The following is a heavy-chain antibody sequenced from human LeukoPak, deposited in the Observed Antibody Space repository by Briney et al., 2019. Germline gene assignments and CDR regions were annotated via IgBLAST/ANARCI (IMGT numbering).Heavy chain of an antibody. D-gene: IGHD3-16*02. Sequence: SETLSLTCTVSGYSISSGYYWGWIRQPPGKGPEWIGNIYHSGSTYYNPSLKSLVTMSVDWSKNEFSLGLTSVTAADTAVYYCARADYVWGNYRFDYWGQGTLVTVSS. J-gene: IGHJ4*02. CDR2: IYHSGST. CDR1: GYSISSGYY. V-gene: IGHV4-38-2*02. CDR3: ARADYVWGNYRFDY.